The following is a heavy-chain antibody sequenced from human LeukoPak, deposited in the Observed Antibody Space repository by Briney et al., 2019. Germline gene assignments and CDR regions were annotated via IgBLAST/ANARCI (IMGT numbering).Heavy chain of an antibody. J-gene: IGHJ4*02. CDR2: IYNSGST. V-gene: IGHV4-59*08. Sequence: SETLSLTCTVSGGSISSYYWSSIRQPPGKGLEWIGYIYNSGSTNYNPSLKSRVTISVDTSKNQFSLKLSSVTAADTAVYYCARHKAAAAGTFDYWGQGTLVTVSS. CDR3: ARHKAAAAGTFDY. D-gene: IGHD6-13*01. CDR1: GGSISSYY.